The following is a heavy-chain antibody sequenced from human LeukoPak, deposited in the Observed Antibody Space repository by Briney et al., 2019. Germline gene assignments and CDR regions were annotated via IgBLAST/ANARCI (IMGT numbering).Heavy chain of an antibody. CDR3: ARHDVLTVTTYYFDY. V-gene: IGHV4-59*04. J-gene: IGHJ4*02. D-gene: IGHD4-17*01. CDR2: IYYSGST. CDR1: GGSISSYY. Sequence: SQTLSLTCTVSGGSISSYYWSWIRQPPGKGLEWIGYIYYSGSTYYNPSLKSRVTISVDTSKNQFSLKLSSVTAADTAVYYCARHDVLTVTTYYFDYWGQGTLVTVSS.